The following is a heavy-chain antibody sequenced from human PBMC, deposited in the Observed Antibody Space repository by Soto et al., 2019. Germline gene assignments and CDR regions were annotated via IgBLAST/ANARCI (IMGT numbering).Heavy chain of an antibody. Sequence: PSQTLSLTCAISGDSVSSDSAAWKWIRQSPSRGLEWLGRTYYRSKWYNDYVGSVKSRITINPDTSKNQFSLQLNSMTPEDTAVYYCARTTWLDYAFDIWGQGTMVTVPS. J-gene: IGHJ3*02. V-gene: IGHV6-1*01. CDR2: TYYRSKWYN. CDR3: ARTTWLDYAFDI. CDR1: GDSVSSDSAA. D-gene: IGHD6-19*01.